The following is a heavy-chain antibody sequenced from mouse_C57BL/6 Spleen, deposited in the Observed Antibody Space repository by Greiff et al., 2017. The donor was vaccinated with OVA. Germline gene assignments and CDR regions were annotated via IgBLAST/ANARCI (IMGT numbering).Heavy chain of an antibody. CDR3: ARTGPYYFDY. CDR2: IRNKANGYTT. Sequence: EVNVVESGGGLVQPGGSLSLSCAASGFTFTDYYMSWVRQPPGKALEWLGFIRNKANGYTTEYSASVKGRFTISRDNSQSILYLQMNALRAEDSATYYCARTGPYYFDYWGQGTTLTVSS. J-gene: IGHJ2*01. D-gene: IGHD4-1*01. CDR1: GFTFTDYY. V-gene: IGHV7-3*01.